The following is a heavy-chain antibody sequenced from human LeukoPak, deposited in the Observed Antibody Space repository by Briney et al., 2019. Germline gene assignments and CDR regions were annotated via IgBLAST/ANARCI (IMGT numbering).Heavy chain of an antibody. CDR1: GGSISNYY. D-gene: IGHD5-12*01. V-gene: IGHV4-4*07. J-gene: IGHJ5*02. CDR3: ASGSSGYDP. CDR2: IYSSGTT. Sequence: PSETLSLTCNVSGGSISNYYWSWIRQPAGKGLEWIGRIYSSGTTIYNPSLKSRVTMSVDTSKNQFSLKLSSVTAADTAVYFCASGSSGYDPWGQGTLVTVSS.